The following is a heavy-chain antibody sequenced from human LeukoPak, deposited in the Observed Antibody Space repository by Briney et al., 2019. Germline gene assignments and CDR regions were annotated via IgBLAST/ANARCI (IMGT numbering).Heavy chain of an antibody. V-gene: IGHV4-61*05. J-gene: IGHJ4*02. CDR3: ARALRSSGWYFDY. D-gene: IGHD6-19*01. Sequence: SETLSLTCTVSGGSISSSTHYWGWIRQPPGKGLEWIGRIYTSGSTNYNPSLKSRVTMSVDTSKNQFSLKLGSVTAADTAVYYCARALRSSGWYFDYWGQGTLVTVSS. CDR2: IYTSGST. CDR1: GGSISSSTHY.